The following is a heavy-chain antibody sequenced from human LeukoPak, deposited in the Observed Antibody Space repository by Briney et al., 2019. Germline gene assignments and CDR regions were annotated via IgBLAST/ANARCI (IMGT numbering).Heavy chain of an antibody. CDR3: ARGFGELSGGLDY. CDR1: GFTFSSYG. V-gene: IGHV3-30*03. J-gene: IGHJ4*02. D-gene: IGHD3-16*02. CDR2: ISYDGSNK. Sequence: GGSLRLSCAASGFTFSSYGMHWVRQAPGKGLEWVAVISYDGSNKYYADSVKGRFTISRDNSKNTLYLQMNSLRVEDTAVYYCARGFGELSGGLDYWGQGTLVTVSS.